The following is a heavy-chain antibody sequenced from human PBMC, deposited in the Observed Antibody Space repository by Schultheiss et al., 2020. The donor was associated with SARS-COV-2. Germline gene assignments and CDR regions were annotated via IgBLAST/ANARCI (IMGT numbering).Heavy chain of an antibody. CDR3: AGRYCSSTSCYASPVDI. J-gene: IGHJ3*02. Sequence: SETLSLTCTVSGGSISSYYWSWIRQPPGKGLEWIGYIYYSGSTNYNPSLKSRVTISVDTSKNQFSLKLSSVTAADTAVYYCAGRYCSSTSCYASPVDIWGQGTMVTVS. CDR1: GGSISSYY. D-gene: IGHD2-2*01. V-gene: IGHV4-59*01. CDR2: IYYSGST.